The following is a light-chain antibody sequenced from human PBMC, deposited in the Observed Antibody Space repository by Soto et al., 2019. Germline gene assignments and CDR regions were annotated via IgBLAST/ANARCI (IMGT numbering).Light chain of an antibody. CDR2: AAS. CDR1: QSISTY. Sequence: EIVLTQSPAILSLSPGERATLSCRASQSISTYINWFQQKPGQPPRLLIYAASTRVTGIPDRISGSGSGTDFSLTISSLEPEDSAVYYCQQNGNLQATFGQGNKVDIK. CDR3: QQNGNLQAT. V-gene: IGKV3-11*01. J-gene: IGKJ1*01.